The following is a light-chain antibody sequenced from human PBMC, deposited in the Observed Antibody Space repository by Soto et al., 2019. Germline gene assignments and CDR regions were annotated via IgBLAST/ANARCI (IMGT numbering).Light chain of an antibody. CDR3: ISYTNRQSYV. CDR2: AVS. V-gene: IGLV2-14*01. J-gene: IGLJ1*01. CDR1: SSDIGSYDH. Sequence: QSALTQPASVSGSPGQSITISCSGTSSDIGSYDHVAWYQQFPGKSPKLMIYAVSDRPSGFSDRFSGSKSGITASLTISGLQTEDEADYYCISYTNRQSYVFGTGTQLTVL.